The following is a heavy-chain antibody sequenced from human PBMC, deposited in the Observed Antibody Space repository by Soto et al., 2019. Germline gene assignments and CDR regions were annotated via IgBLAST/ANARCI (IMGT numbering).Heavy chain of an antibody. CDR3: ARDGSTSWYSYDYHGMDV. CDR1: GFTFRTYW. Sequence: EVQLVESGGGLVQPGGSLRLSCAASGFTFRTYWLSWVRQVPGKGLEWVANINQDGSEKNYVDSVKGRFTISRDNAKNSLYLQMSSLRAEDTALYYCARDGSTSWYSYDYHGMDVWGQGTKVTVSS. V-gene: IGHV3-7*05. D-gene: IGHD5-18*01. CDR2: INQDGSEK. J-gene: IGHJ6*02.